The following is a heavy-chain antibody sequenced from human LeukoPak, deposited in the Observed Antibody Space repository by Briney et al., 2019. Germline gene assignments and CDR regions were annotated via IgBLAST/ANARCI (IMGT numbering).Heavy chain of an antibody. CDR3: ARGDVYSSGWYYFDY. CDR2: IYSGGST. D-gene: IGHD6-19*01. V-gene: IGHV3-53*01. Sequence: PGGSLRLSCAASGFTVSNDYMSWVRQAPEKGLEWLSVIYSGGSTYYTDSVKGRFTISRDNSKNTLYLQMNTLRVEDTAVYYCARGDVYSSGWYYFDYWGQGTLVTVSS. CDR1: GFTVSNDY. J-gene: IGHJ4*02.